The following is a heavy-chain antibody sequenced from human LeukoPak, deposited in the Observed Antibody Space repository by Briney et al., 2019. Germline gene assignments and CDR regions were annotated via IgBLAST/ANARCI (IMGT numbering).Heavy chain of an antibody. CDR3: ARQKGSGRADYFDY. V-gene: IGHV5-51*01. CDR1: GYSFTSYW. D-gene: IGHD3-10*01. Sequence: GESLKISCKGSGYSFTSYWIGWVRQMPGKGLERMGIIYPGDSDTRYSPSFQGQVTISADKSISTAFLQWSSLKAAETAMYYCARQKGSGRADYFDYWGQGTLVTVSS. J-gene: IGHJ4*02. CDR2: IYPGDSDT.